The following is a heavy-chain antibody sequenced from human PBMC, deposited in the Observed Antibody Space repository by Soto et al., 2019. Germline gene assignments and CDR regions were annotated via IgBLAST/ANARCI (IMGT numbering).Heavy chain of an antibody. CDR2: IYPGDSDT. J-gene: IGHJ4*02. Sequence: PGESLKISCKASGYNFFSYWIGWVRQMPGKGLEWMGVIYPGDSDTRYSPSFEGQVTMSVDKSNTTAYLQWSSLKASDTPMYYCARHLDSSGYFCFWGQGTRVTVSS. D-gene: IGHD3-22*01. V-gene: IGHV5-51*01. CDR1: GYNFFSYW. CDR3: ARHLDSSGYFCF.